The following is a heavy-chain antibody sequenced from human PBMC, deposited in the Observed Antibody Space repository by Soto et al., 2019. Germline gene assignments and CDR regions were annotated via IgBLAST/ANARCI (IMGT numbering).Heavy chain of an antibody. J-gene: IGHJ4*02. Sequence: QVHLVQSGTEVKKPGSSVKVSCKTSGDTFSNQAISWVRQAPGQGLEWMGGIIPLFDSASYAQRSQDRVTITADKFTNTVYMELRSLTSEDTAVYYCAASTFQSGVSGYFHLDHWGQGTLVTDSS. V-gene: IGHV1-69*06. CDR2: IIPLFDSA. D-gene: IGHD3-3*01. CDR1: GDTFSNQA. CDR3: AASTFQSGVSGYFHLDH.